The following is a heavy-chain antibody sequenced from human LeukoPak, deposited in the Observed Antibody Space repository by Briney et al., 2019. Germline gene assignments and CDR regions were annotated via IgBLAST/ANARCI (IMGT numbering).Heavy chain of an antibody. Sequence: GGSLRLSCAASGFTFSTYAMSWVRQAPGEGLEWVSVISGSGGSTYYADSVKGRFTISRDNSKNTLYLQMNSLRAEDTAVYYCAKALIVGATGPLDYWGQGTLVTVSS. CDR3: AKALIVGATGPLDY. V-gene: IGHV3-23*01. J-gene: IGHJ4*02. CDR1: GFTFSTYA. CDR2: ISGSGGST. D-gene: IGHD1-26*01.